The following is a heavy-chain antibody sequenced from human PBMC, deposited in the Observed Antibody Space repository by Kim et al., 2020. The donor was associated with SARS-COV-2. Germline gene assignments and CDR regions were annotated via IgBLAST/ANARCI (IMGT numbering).Heavy chain of an antibody. Sequence: SETLSLTCTVSGGSISSSSYYWGWIRQPPGKGLEWIGSIYYSGSTYYNPSLKSRVTISVDTSKNQFSLKLSSVTAADTAVYYCARAAPTTPGYSSSWYWFDPWGQGTLVTVSS. CDR2: IYYSGST. CDR1: GGSISSSSYY. V-gene: IGHV4-39*01. D-gene: IGHD6-13*01. J-gene: IGHJ5*02. CDR3: ARAAPTTPGYSSSWYWFDP.